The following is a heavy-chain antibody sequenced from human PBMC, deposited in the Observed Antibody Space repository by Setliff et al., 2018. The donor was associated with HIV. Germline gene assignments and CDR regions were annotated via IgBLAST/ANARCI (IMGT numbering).Heavy chain of an antibody. J-gene: IGHJ4*01. V-gene: IGHV3-43D*04. D-gene: IGHD1-20*01. Sequence: GGSLRLSCAASGFTFDEYAMHWVRQSPGKGLECVSLITWNGGRTSYADSVKGRFTISRDNSKNSLFLQMSSLRVEDTALYYCAKDASITGTSYYFDYWGHGTLVTVSS. CDR3: AKDASITGTSYYFDY. CDR2: ITWNGGRT. CDR1: GFTFDEYA.